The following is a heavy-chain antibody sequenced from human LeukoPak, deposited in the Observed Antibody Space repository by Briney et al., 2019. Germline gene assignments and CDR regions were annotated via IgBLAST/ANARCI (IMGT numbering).Heavy chain of an antibody. CDR2: IIPLFGTT. V-gene: IGHV1-69*06. D-gene: IGHD5-18*01. J-gene: IGHJ6*03. Sequence: ASVTVSCKASGGTVNNFGISWVRQAPGQGLEWMGGIIPLFGTTNYAQNFQGRVTITADKSTSTAYMELNSLRSEDTAVYYCARGRYSFGPYYYMDVWGKGITVTVSS. CDR1: GGTVNNFG. CDR3: ARGRYSFGPYYYMDV.